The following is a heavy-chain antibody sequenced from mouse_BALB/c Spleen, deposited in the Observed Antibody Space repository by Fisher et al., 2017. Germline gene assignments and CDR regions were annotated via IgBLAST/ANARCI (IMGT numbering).Heavy chain of an antibody. Sequence: KFKGKATLTSDKSSSTAYMELLSLTSEDSAVYYCARSADYWGQGTSVTVSS. J-gene: IGHJ4*01. V-gene: IGHV1-15*01. CDR3: ARSADY.